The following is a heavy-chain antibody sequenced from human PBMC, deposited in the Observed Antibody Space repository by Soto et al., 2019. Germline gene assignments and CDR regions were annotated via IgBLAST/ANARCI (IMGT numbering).Heavy chain of an antibody. CDR2: IYYSGST. D-gene: IGHD3-10*01. CDR3: AIYHSGLGMDV. J-gene: IGHJ6*02. CDR1: GGSISSYY. V-gene: IGHV4-59*01. Sequence: SETLSLTCTVSGGSISSYYWRWIRQPPGKGLEWIGYIYYSGSTNYNPSLKSRVTISVDTSKNQFSLKLSSVTAADTAVYYCAIYHSGLGMDVWGQGTTVTVSS.